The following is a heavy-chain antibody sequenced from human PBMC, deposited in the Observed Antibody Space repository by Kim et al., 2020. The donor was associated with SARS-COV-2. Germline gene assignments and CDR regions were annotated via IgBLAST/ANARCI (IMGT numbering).Heavy chain of an antibody. CDR1: GFTFNKYR. V-gene: IGHV3-7*01. CDR3: VGGGTYLGV. D-gene: IGHD3-16*01. CDR2: IRQGGSEK. J-gene: IGHJ4*02. Sequence: GGSLRLSCTVSGFTFNKYRMTWVRQAPGKGLEWVANIRQGGSEKFYVDSVKGRFTISRDNATNSLYLQMDSLRAEDTAVYYCVGGGTYLGVWGQGTLVTVSS.